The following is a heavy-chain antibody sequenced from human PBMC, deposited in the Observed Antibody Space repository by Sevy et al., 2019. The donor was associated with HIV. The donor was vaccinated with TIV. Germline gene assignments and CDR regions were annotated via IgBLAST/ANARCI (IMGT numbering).Heavy chain of an antibody. Sequence: GGSLRLSCAASGFTFSTYWMSWVRQAPGKGLEWVATMKQDGSEKDYVDSVKGRFTISRDNAKNSLYLQMNSLGGEDTAVYYWVREGGGGYSYSLDSWGQGTLVTVSS. CDR2: MKQDGSEK. CDR1: GFTFSTYW. CDR3: VREGGGGYSYSLDS. J-gene: IGHJ4*02. D-gene: IGHD5-18*01. V-gene: IGHV3-7*01.